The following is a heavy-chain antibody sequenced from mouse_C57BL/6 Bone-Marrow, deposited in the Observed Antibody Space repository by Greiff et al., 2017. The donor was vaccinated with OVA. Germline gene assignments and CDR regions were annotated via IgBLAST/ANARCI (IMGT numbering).Heavy chain of an antibody. J-gene: IGHJ1*03. CDR1: GYAFTNYL. Sequence: QVQLQQSGAELVRPGTSVKVSCKASGYAFTNYLIEWVKQRPGQGLEWIGVINPGSGGTNYNEKFKGKATLTADKSSSTAYMQLSSLTSEDSAVYFCARIGAYYWYFDVWGTGTTVTVSS. V-gene: IGHV1-54*01. CDR2: INPGSGGT. CDR3: ARIGAYYWYFDV. D-gene: IGHD2-14*01.